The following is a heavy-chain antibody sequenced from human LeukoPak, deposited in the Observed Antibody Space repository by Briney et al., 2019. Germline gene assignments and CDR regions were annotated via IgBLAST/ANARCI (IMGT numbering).Heavy chain of an antibody. Sequence: AGGSLRLSCGASGFTFTSAWMNWVRQAPGKGLEWVGRIKSKADGETTDYAAPVKGRFTFSRDDSKNTLYLQMNGLKSEDTAVYYCSTLTSRYLPDSWGQGTLVTVSS. CDR3: STLTSRYLPDS. CDR1: GFTFTSAW. J-gene: IGHJ4*02. D-gene: IGHD1-20*01. CDR2: IKSKADGETT. V-gene: IGHV3-15*07.